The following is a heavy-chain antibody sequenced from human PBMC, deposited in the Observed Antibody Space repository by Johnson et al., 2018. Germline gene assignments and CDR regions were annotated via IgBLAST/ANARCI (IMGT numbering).Heavy chain of an antibody. CDR1: GYTFTSYD. Sequence: QVQLVQSGAEVKKPGSSVKVSCKASGYTFTSYDINWVRQATGQGLEWMGWMNPNSGNTGYAQKFQGRVTMTRKTSISTAYKELSSLRAEDTAVYYCARGVGLRPYMDVWGKGTTVTVSS. D-gene: IGHD1-26*01. J-gene: IGHJ6*03. V-gene: IGHV1-8*01. CDR3: ARGVGLRPYMDV. CDR2: MNPNSGNT.